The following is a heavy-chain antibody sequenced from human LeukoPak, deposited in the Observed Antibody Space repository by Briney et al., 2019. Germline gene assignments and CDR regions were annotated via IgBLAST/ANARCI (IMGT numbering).Heavy chain of an antibody. CDR2: IVGSGETI. D-gene: IGHD3-10*01. V-gene: IGHV3-48*03. CDR1: GFTFSSYE. J-gene: IGHJ3*02. CDR3: VRDCTVGSGKNAFDM. Sequence: GGSLRLSCGASGFTFSSYEMTWVRQAPGKGLEWVSYIVGSGETIYYADSVKGRFTISRDNAKNSLYLQMNSLRAEDTAVYYCVRDCTVGSGKNAFDMWGQGTMVTVSS.